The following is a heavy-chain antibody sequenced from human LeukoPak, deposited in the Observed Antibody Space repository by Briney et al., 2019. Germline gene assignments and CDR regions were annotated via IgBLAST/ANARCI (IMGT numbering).Heavy chain of an antibody. D-gene: IGHD6-13*01. CDR2: VNSNGRSA. CDR1: GLNFDDYG. V-gene: IGHV3-20*04. Sequence: PGGSLRLSCAASGLNFDDYGMTWVRQIPGKGLEWVAGVNSNGRSAGYAASVRGRFTISRDNAKNSLYLEMGSLRLEDTAFYYCTRGYSTRHFPFDSWGQGTLVTVSS. J-gene: IGHJ4*02. CDR3: TRGYSTRHFPFDS.